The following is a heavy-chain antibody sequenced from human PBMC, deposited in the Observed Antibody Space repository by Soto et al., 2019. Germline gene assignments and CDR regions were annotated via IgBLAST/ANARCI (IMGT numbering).Heavy chain of an antibody. J-gene: IGHJ2*01. CDR2: ISSSGSTI. CDR3: ARAWAVYWYCDL. V-gene: IGHV3-48*03. Sequence: GGSLRLSCAASGFTFSSYEMNWVRQAPGKGLEWVSYISSSGSTIYYADSVKGRFTISRDNAKNSLYLQMNSLRAEDTAVYYCARAWAVYWYCDLWGRGTLVTVSS. D-gene: IGHD6-19*01. CDR1: GFTFSSYE.